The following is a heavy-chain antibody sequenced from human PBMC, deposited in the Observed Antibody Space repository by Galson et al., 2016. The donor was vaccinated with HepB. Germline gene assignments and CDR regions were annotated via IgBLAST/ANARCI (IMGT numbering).Heavy chain of an antibody. J-gene: IGHJ4*02. CDR1: GYSISSGYQ. D-gene: IGHD6-13*01. Sequence: ETLSTCAVSGYSISSGYQWGWIRQPPGKGLEWIGSIYHSGSTYYNPSLKSQVTISVDTSKNQFSLKLSSVTAADTAVYYCARGSLWYDYWGQGTLVTVSS. V-gene: IGHV4-38-2*01. CDR2: IYHSGST. CDR3: ARGSLWYDY.